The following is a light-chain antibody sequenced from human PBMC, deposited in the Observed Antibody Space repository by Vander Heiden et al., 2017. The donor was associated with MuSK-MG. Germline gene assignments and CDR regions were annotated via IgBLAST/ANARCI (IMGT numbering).Light chain of an antibody. CDR3: QSYDRTLKVV. Sequence: QSVLTQPPSVSGAPGQRVTLSCTWSSSNIGAGYDVHWYQQLPGTAHKLLIYVNNKRPSGFPDRFSGSKSGPSASLAISGLQADDEAEYYCQSYDRTLKVVFGGGTKLTVL. CDR2: VNN. CDR1: SSNIGAGYD. V-gene: IGLV1-40*01. J-gene: IGLJ2*01.